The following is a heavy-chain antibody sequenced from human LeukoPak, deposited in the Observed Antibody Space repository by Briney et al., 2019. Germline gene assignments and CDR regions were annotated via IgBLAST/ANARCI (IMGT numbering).Heavy chain of an antibody. Sequence: GGSLRLSCAASGFTFSTYSMNWVRQAPGKGLEWVSFISSSSSTIYYADSVEGRFTISRDNAKNSLYLQTHSLRDEDTAVYYCARDRGYYFDYWGQGTLVTVSS. CDR2: ISSSSSTI. CDR3: ARDRGYYFDY. V-gene: IGHV3-48*02. CDR1: GFTFSTYS. D-gene: IGHD2-15*01. J-gene: IGHJ4*02.